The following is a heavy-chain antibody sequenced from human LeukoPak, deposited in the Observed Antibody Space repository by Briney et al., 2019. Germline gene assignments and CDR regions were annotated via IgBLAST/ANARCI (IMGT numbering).Heavy chain of an antibody. CDR2: IYYSGST. D-gene: IGHD2-2*02. Sequence: SETLSLTCTVSGGSISSGDYYWSWIRQPPGKGPEWIGYIYYSGSTYYNPSLKSRVTISVDTSMNQFSLKLSSVTAADTAVYYCARVVPAAIGAFDIWGQGTMVTVSS. J-gene: IGHJ3*02. V-gene: IGHV4-30-4*08. CDR3: ARVVPAAIGAFDI. CDR1: GGSISSGDYY.